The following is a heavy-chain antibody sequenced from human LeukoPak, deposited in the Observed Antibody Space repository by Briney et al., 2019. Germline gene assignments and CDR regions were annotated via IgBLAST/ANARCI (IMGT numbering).Heavy chain of an antibody. V-gene: IGHV3-23*01. Sequence: GGSLRLSCAASGFTFSTYAMSWVRQAPGEGLQWVLGISNSGDSTYYLDSVKGRFTISRDNSKNTLHLQMSSLRAEDTALYYCVKDRCDRATCPEVWGEGTLVTVSS. J-gene: IGHJ4*02. CDR2: ISNSGDST. CDR1: GFTFSTYA. D-gene: IGHD1-14*01. CDR3: VKDRCDRATCPEV.